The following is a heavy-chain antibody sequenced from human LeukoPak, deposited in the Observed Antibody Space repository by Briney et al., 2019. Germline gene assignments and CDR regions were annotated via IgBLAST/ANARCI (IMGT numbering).Heavy chain of an antibody. CDR2: IYSGSST. V-gene: IGHV3-53*01. J-gene: IGHJ4*02. CDR1: GFTVSSNY. D-gene: IGHD6-19*01. CDR3: ARDRSSGWYVYDY. Sequence: GGSLRLSCAASGFTVSSNYMSWLRQAPGKGLEWLAVIYSGSSTYYADSVKGRFTISRDNSKNTLYLQMNSLRAEGTAVYYCARDRSSGWYVYDYWGQGTLVTVSS.